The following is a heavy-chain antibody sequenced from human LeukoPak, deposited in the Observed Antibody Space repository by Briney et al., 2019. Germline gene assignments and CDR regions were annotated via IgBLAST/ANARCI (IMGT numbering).Heavy chain of an antibody. V-gene: IGHV1-46*01. CDR3: ARGGEFMTTEEKTQDYFDY. D-gene: IGHD3-10*01. Sequence: ASVKVSCKASGYTFTSYYMHWVRQAPGQGLEWMGIINPSGGSTSYAQKFQGRVTMTRDTSTSTVYTELSSLRSEDTAVYYCARGGEFMTTEEKTQDYFDYWGQGTLVTVSS. CDR2: INPSGGST. J-gene: IGHJ4*02. CDR1: GYTFTSYY.